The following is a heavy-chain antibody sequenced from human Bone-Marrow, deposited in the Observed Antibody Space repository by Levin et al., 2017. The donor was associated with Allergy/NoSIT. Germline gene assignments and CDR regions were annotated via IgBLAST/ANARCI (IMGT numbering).Heavy chain of an antibody. CDR3: ARLEAPDYYGSGRNGMDV. J-gene: IGHJ6*02. Sequence: GGSLRLSCAASGFTFSSYEMNWVRQAPGKGLEWVSYISSSGSTIYYADSVKGRFTISRDNAKNSLYLQMNSLRAEDTAVYYCARLEAPDYYGSGRNGMDVWGQGTTVTVSS. CDR1: GFTFSSYE. D-gene: IGHD3-10*01. V-gene: IGHV3-48*03. CDR2: ISSSGSTI.